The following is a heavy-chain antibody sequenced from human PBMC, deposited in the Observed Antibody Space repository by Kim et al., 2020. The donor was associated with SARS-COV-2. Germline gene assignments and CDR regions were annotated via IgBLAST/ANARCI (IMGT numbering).Heavy chain of an antibody. CDR3: ARRLRGGRLYYDYVWGSCPHLDV. CDR2: INHSGST. Sequence: SETLSLTCAVYGGSFSGYYWSWIRQPPGKGLEWIGEINHSGSTNYNPSLKSRVTISVDTSKNQFSLKLSSVTAADTAVYYCARRLRGGRLYYDYVWGSCPHLDVWGQGTTVTVSS. D-gene: IGHD3-16*01. V-gene: IGHV4-34*01. J-gene: IGHJ6*02. CDR1: GGSFSGYY.